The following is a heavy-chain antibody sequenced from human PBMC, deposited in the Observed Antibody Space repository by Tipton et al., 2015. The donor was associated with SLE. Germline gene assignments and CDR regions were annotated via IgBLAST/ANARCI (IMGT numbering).Heavy chain of an antibody. CDR3: ATLYYYDSDF. J-gene: IGHJ3*01. D-gene: IGHD3-22*01. V-gene: IGHV4-39*01. CDR2: IYYSGST. CDR1: GGSISSSSYY. Sequence: LRLSCTVPGGSISSSSYYWGWIRQPPGKGLEWIGSIYYSGSTYYNPSLKSRVTMSVDTSKNQFSLKLSSVTAADTAVYYCATLYYYDSDFWGQGTMVTVSS.